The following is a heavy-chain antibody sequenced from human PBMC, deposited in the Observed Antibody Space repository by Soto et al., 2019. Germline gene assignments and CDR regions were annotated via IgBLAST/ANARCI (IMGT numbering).Heavy chain of an antibody. J-gene: IGHJ3*02. Sequence: QVQLVQSGPELKKPGSSVRVSCRASGGTFNSYTITWVRQSPGRGLEWLGRIIATLDLTNSAQNFQGRVTITADKSMSKAYMELTSLRAEDTAVYYCATGIGDQTTLDNWGQGTVVTVSS. CDR3: ATGIGDQTTLDN. V-gene: IGHV1-69*02. CDR2: IIATLDLT. CDR1: GGTFNSYT. D-gene: IGHD2-2*01.